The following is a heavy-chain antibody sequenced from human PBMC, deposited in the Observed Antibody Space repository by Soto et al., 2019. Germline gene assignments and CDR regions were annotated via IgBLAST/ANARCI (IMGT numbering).Heavy chain of an antibody. V-gene: IGHV3-30*18. CDR2: ISYDGSNK. CDR3: AKDGGDLAVAGNFDY. J-gene: IGHJ4*02. Sequence: QVQLVESGGGVVQPGRSLKLSCAASGFTFSSYGMHWVRQAPGKGLEWVAVISYDGSNKYYADSVKGRFTISRDNSKNTLYRQMNSLRAEDTAVYYCAKDGGDLAVAGNFDYWGQGTLVTVSS. CDR1: GFTFSSYG. D-gene: IGHD6-19*01.